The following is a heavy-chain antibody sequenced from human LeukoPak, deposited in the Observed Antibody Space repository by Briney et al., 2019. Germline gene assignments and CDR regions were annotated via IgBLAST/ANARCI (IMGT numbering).Heavy chain of an antibody. Sequence: ASVKVSCKASGYSFTGYYIHWVRQAPGQGLERMGGINPKSGGTNYAQKFQGGITMTRDTSITTTYMELSRLRSDDTAVYYCARVTYYDSSGYHGNAFDIWGQGTMVTVSS. CDR1: GYSFTGYY. CDR2: INPKSGGT. D-gene: IGHD3-22*01. CDR3: ARVTYYDSSGYHGNAFDI. J-gene: IGHJ3*02. V-gene: IGHV1-2*02.